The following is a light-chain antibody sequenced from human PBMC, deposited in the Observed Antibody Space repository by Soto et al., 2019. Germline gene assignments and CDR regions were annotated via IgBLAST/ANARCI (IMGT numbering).Light chain of an antibody. CDR1: QSISRY. CDR2: GAS. Sequence: VWTQSPRTLSLSPGERTTLSRRASQSISRYLAWYQQKPGQGPRLLIYGASSRATGTPDRFSGIGSGTAFDLTLNRLEPEESALYFCQQYGSSPPTFGQRTNVDIK. J-gene: IGKJ1*01. CDR3: QQYGSSPPT. V-gene: IGKV3-20*01.